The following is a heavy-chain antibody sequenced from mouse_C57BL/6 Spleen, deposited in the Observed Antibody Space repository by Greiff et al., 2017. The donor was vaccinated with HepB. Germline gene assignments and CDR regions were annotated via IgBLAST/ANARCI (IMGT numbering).Heavy chain of an antibody. V-gene: IGHV2-5*01. D-gene: IGHD1-1*01. J-gene: IGHJ1*03. CDR3: AKNYYGSNWYFDV. CDR1: GFSLTSYG. Sequence: VQLQQSGPGLVQPSQSLSITCTVSGFSLTSYGVHWVRQSPGKGLEWLGVIWRGGSTDYNAAFMSRLSITKDNSTSQVFFKMNSLQADDTAIYYCAKNYYGSNWYFDVWGTGTTVTVSS. CDR2: IWRGGST.